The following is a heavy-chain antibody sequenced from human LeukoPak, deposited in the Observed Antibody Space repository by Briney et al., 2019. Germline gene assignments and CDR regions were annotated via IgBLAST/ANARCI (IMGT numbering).Heavy chain of an antibody. CDR1: GFSIRSSW. V-gene: IGHV3-7*01. CDR3: ARDPAWGAIDY. CDR2: MNEDGSGT. Sequence: PGGSLRLSYAVSGFSIRSSWMSWVRQTPGKGLEWVADMNEDGSGTYYVDSVKGRFTVSRDNAKNSLYLQMSSLRAEDTAVYYCARDPAWGAIDYWGQGTLVTVSS. D-gene: IGHD7-27*01. J-gene: IGHJ4*02.